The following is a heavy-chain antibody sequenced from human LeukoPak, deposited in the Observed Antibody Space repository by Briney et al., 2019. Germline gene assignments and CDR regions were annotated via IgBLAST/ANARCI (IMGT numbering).Heavy chain of an antibody. J-gene: IGHJ4*02. V-gene: IGHV3-30*04. CDR3: AKGGYSYGSDFDY. D-gene: IGHD5-18*01. Sequence: GGSLRLSCAASGFTFDNFALHWVRQAPGKGLEWVAVVSYDGNNKYYVDSVKGRFTISRDNSKNTLYLQMNSLRGEDTAVYYCAKGGYSYGSDFDYWGQGTLVTVSS. CDR1: GFTFDNFA. CDR2: VSYDGNNK.